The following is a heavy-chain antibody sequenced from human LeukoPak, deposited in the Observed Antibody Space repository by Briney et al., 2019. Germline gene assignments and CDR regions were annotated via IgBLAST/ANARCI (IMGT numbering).Heavy chain of an antibody. CDR2: ISSSGSTI. V-gene: IGHV3-11*01. CDR3: AKAGVYGDLPNSYFDY. CDR1: GFTFSDYY. J-gene: IGHJ4*02. Sequence: GGSLRLSCAASGFTFSDYYMSWIRQAPGKGLEWVSYISSSGSTIYYADSVKGRFTISRDNAKNSLYLQMNSLRAEDTAVYYCAKAGVYGDLPNSYFDYWGQGTLVTVSS. D-gene: IGHD4-17*01.